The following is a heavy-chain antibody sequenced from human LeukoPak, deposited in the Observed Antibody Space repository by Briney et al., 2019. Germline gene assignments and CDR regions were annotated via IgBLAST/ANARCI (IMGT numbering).Heavy chain of an antibody. CDR1: GFTFSSYD. CDR3: ARAPTYSSGWYFDY. D-gene: IGHD6-19*01. V-gene: IGHV3-30-3*01. CDR2: ISYDGSNK. Sequence: PGGSLTLFCAASGFTFSSYDMHWLRQAPGRGREGVAVISYDGSNKYYADSVKGRFTISRDNSKNTLYLQMNSLRAEDTAVYYCARAPTYSSGWYFDYWGQGTLVTVSS. J-gene: IGHJ4*02.